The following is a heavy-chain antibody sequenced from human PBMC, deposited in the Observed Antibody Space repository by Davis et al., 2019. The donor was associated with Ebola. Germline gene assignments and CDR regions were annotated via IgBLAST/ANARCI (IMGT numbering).Heavy chain of an antibody. CDR1: GGSISSYY. J-gene: IGHJ4*02. D-gene: IGHD3-22*01. CDR3: ASGIYYDSSGYTY. Sequence: PSETLSLTCTVSGGSISSYYWSWIRQPPGKGLEWIGYIYYSGSTNYNPSLKSRVTISVDTSKNQFSLKLSSVTAADTAVYYCASGIYYDSSGYTYWGQGTLVTVSS. V-gene: IGHV4-59*01. CDR2: IYYSGST.